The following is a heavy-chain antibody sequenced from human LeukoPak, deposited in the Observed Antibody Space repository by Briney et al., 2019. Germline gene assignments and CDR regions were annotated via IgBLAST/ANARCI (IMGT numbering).Heavy chain of an antibody. CDR2: FDREDGET. CDR3: ATTKGFHDSSGYYHDAFDI. CDR1: GYTLTELS. J-gene: IGHJ3*02. Sequence: ASVKVSCKXSGYTLTELSMHWVRQAPGKGLEWMGVFDREDGETIYAQKFQGRVTMTEDTSTDTAYMELSSLRSEDTAVYYCATTKGFHDSSGYYHDAFDIWGQGTMVTVSS. D-gene: IGHD3-22*01. V-gene: IGHV1-24*01.